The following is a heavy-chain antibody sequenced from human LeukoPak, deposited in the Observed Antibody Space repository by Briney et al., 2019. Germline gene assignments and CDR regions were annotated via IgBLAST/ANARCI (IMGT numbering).Heavy chain of an antibody. CDR1: GFTLSGHC. Sequence: GGSLRLSCAASGFTLSGHCMTWVRQAPGKGLEWVAGIKQDGTENYYVDSVKGRFTISRDNAKNSLYLQMTSLRAEDTAVYYCARLTYHDSSVYRPIDYWGLGTLVTVSS. D-gene: IGHD3-22*01. J-gene: IGHJ4*02. CDR3: ARLTYHDSSVYRPIDY. CDR2: IKQDGTEN. V-gene: IGHV3-7*01.